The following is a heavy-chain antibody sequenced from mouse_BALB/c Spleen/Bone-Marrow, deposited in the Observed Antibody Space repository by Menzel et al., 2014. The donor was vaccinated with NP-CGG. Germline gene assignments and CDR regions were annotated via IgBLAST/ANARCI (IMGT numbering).Heavy chain of an antibody. CDR3: AREGDGYDPAWFAY. V-gene: IGHV5-6-5*01. D-gene: IGHD2-2*01. J-gene: IGHJ3*01. CDR2: ISSGGST. Sequence: LQQSGGGLVKPGGSLKLSCAASGFTFSSYAMSWVRQTPEKRLEWVAPISSGGSTYCPDSVKGRFTISRDNARNILYLQMSSLRSEDTAMYYCAREGDGYDPAWFAYWGQGTLVTVSA. CDR1: GFTFSSYA.